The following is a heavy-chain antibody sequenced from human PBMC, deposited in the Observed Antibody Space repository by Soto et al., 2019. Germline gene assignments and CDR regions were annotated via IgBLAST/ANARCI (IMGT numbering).Heavy chain of an antibody. J-gene: IGHJ4*02. D-gene: IGHD5-12*01. V-gene: IGHV3-23*01. Sequence: PGGSLRLSCAASGFTFSSYAMSWVRQAPGKGLEWVSAISGSGGSTYYAESVKGRFTISRDNSKNTLYLQMNSLRAEDTAVYYCARDLRGYSGYDPQYYFDYWGQGTLVTVSS. CDR2: ISGSGGST. CDR1: GFTFSSYA. CDR3: ARDLRGYSGYDPQYYFDY.